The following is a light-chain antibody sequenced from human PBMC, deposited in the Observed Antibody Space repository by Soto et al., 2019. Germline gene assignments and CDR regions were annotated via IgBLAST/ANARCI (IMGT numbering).Light chain of an antibody. J-gene: IGLJ1*01. CDR1: SSDVGSYNL. CDR3: CSYAGTVAYV. CDR2: EVN. V-gene: IGLV2-23*02. Sequence: QSALTQPASVSGSPGQSITISCTGTSSDVGSYNLVSWYQQLPGKAPKVIICEVNKLPSGVSYRFSGSKSGNTASLTISGLQTEDEADYYCCSYAGTVAYVFGTGTKLTVL.